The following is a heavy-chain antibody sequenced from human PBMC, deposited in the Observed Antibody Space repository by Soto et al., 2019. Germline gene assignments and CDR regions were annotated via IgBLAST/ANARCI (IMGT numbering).Heavy chain of an antibody. CDR3: ATQMAYNILTGYRPFDY. V-gene: IGHV3-21*01. CDR2: ISSGNSYI. Sequence: GGSLRLSCAVSGFTFSSYSMNWVRQAPGKGLEWVSSISSGNSYIYYADSVRGRFTVSRDNAKSSLYLQMNSLRAEDTAVYYCATQMAYNILTGYRPFDYWGQGTLVTVSS. CDR1: GFTFSSYS. D-gene: IGHD3-9*01. J-gene: IGHJ4*02.